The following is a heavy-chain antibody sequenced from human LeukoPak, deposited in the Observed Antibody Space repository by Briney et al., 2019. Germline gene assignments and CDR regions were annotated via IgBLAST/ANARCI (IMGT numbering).Heavy chain of an antibody. Sequence: SETLSLTCTVSGGYISSTSYLWGGVRQPPGEGLEWNGSIYHGGRTFYNPSLKSRVTVSADTSKNHISLTVRSVTAADTAVYYCARQIPDERGYYQYYFDYWGQGTLVTVSS. J-gene: IGHJ4*02. CDR1: GGYISSTSYL. V-gene: IGHV4-39*01. D-gene: IGHD3-22*01. CDR3: ARQIPDERGYYQYYFDY. CDR2: IYHGGRT.